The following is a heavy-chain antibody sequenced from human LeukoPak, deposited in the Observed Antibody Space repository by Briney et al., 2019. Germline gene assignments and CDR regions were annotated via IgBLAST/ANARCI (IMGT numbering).Heavy chain of an antibody. CDR3: AKAAYYYGSGSPDY. Sequence: GGSLRLSCAASGFTFSRYAMSWVRQAPGKGLEWVSAISGSGGSTYYADSVKGRFTISRDNSKNTLYLQMNSLRAEDTAVYYCAKAAYYYGSGSPDYWGQGTLVTVSS. CDR1: GFTFSRYA. CDR2: ISGSGGST. D-gene: IGHD3-10*01. J-gene: IGHJ4*02. V-gene: IGHV3-23*01.